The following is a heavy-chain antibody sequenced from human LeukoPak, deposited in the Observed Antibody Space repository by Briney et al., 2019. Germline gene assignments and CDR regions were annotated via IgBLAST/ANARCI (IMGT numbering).Heavy chain of an antibody. D-gene: IGHD5-18*01. J-gene: IGHJ4*02. V-gene: IGHV3-23*01. CDR3: GKTTVGYSSGQKPAWPVDY. Sequence: GGSLRLSCEASGFTFGSHAMYWVRQAPGKGLEWVAGIFGSGGSPHYADPVKGRFTISRDNSRNTVYLQTNSLRAEDTAVYYCGKTTVGYSSGQKPAWPVDYWGQGTLVTVSS. CDR2: IFGSGGSP. CDR1: GFTFGSHA.